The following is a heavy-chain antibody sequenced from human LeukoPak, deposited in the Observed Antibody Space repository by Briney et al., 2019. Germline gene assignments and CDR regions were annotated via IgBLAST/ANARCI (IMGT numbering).Heavy chain of an antibody. V-gene: IGHV3-73*01. Sequence: GGSQRLSCAASGFTFSGCAVHWVRQAPGKGLEWVGRIGSKAFDYATVYAASVEGRFTISRDDSKHTAFLQMNSLKTEDTAVYYCTRHLDGIAAYDYWGQGSLVTVSS. D-gene: IGHD6-13*01. CDR2: IGSKAFDYAT. CDR1: GFTFSGCA. CDR3: TRHLDGIAAYDY. J-gene: IGHJ4*02.